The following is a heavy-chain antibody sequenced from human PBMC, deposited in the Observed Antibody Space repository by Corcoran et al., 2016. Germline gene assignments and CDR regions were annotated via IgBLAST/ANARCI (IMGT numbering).Heavy chain of an antibody. J-gene: IGHJ5*02. Sequence: QVQLQESGPGLVKPSETLSLTCTVSGYSISSGYYWGWIRQPPGKGLEWIGSIYHSGSTYYNPSLKSRVTISVDTSKNQFSLKLSSVTAADTAVYYCAREGKGGSGSYYTYHPWGQGTLVTVSS. CDR3: AREGKGGSGSYYTYHP. CDR1: GYSISSGYY. D-gene: IGHD3-10*01. CDR2: IYHSGST. V-gene: IGHV4-38-2*02.